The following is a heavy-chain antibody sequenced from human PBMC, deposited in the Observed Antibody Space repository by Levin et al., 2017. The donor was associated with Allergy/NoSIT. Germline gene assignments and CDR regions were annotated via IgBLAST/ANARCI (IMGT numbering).Heavy chain of an antibody. D-gene: IGHD5-18*01. CDR3: ARTEGTAHYAMDV. CDR2: IWYDGSTE. V-gene: IGHV3-33*01. CDR1: AFTFSNYG. Sequence: GGSLRLSCAASAFTFSNYGMHWVRQAPGKGLEWVAVIWYDGSTEYYADSVKGRFTISRDNSKNTMYLQMNSLRAEDTAVYYCARTEGTAHYAMDVWGQGTTVTVSS. J-gene: IGHJ6*02.